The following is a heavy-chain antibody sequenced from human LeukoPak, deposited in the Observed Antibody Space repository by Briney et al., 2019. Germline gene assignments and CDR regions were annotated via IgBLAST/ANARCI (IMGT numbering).Heavy chain of an antibody. J-gene: IGHJ4*02. CDR1: GFSLSTSGVG. CDR3: AHRRHDILTGYLNYFDY. Sequence: SGPTLVKPTQTLTLTCTFSGFSLSTSGVGVGWIRQPPGKALEWLALIYWNDDKRYSPSLKSRLTITKDASKNQVVLTMTNMDPVDTATYYCAHRRHDILTGYLNYFDYWGQGTLVTVSS. D-gene: IGHD3-9*01. CDR2: IYWNDDK. V-gene: IGHV2-5*01.